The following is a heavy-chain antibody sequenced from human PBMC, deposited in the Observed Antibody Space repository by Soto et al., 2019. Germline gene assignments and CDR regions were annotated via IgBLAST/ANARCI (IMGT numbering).Heavy chain of an antibody. CDR1: GGSISSYY. J-gene: IGHJ4*02. Sequence: VQLQESGPGLVKPSETLSLTCSVSGGSISSYYWSWIRPPAGKGLEWIGHIYTSGSTNYNPSLKSRVTMSVDTSKNQFSLKRSSVTAADTAVYYCAREGYSSSWYPDYWGQGTLVTVSS. CDR2: IYTSGST. V-gene: IGHV4-4*07. D-gene: IGHD6-13*01. CDR3: AREGYSSSWYPDY.